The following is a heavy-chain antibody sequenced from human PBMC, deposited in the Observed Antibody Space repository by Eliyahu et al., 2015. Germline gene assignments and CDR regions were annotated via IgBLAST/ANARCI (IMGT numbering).Heavy chain of an antibody. CDR1: XFTFSSYW. V-gene: IGHV3-21*01. CDR3: ARDGVPAAMDV. J-gene: IGHJ6*04. Sequence: EVQLVESGGGLVQPGGSLXLSXSAXXFTFSSYWMSWVRQAPGKGLEWVSSISSSSSYIYYADSVKGRFTISRDNAKNSLYLQMNSLRAEDTAVYYCARDGVPAAMDVWGKGTTVTVSS. D-gene: IGHD2-2*01. CDR2: ISSSSSYI.